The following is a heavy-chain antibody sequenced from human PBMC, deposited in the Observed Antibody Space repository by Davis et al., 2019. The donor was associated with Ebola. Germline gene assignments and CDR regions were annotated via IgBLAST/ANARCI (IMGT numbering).Heavy chain of an antibody. CDR1: GFTFSSYW. D-gene: IGHD5-24*01. V-gene: IGHV3-7*03. Sequence: GGSLRLSCAASGFTFSSYWMSWVRQAPGKGLEWVANIKQDGSEKYYVDSVKGRFTISRDNAKNSLYLQMNSLRAEDTAVYYCAKDGLATGPPDYYYYGLDVWGKGTTVTVSS. CDR2: IKQDGSEK. J-gene: IGHJ6*04. CDR3: AKDGLATGPPDYYYYGLDV.